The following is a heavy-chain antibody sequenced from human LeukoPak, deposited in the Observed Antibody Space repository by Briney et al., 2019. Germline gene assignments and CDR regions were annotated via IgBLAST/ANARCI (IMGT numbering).Heavy chain of an antibody. CDR3: ASHLDYYDSSGHWMINWFDP. V-gene: IGHV4-59*05. CDR1: GFTFSPYT. J-gene: IGHJ5*02. CDR2: VYYSGST. D-gene: IGHD3-22*01. Sequence: PGGSLRLSCAASGFTFSPYTMSWVRQTPGKGLEWIGSVYYSGSTEYNPSLKRRVTISVDTSKNQFSLKVNSMTAADTATYYCASHLDYYDSSGHWMINWFDPWGQGILVTVSA.